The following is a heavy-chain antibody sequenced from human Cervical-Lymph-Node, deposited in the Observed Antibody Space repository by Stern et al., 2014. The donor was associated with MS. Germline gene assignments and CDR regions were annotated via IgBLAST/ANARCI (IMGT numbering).Heavy chain of an antibody. V-gene: IGHV4-31*11. J-gene: IGHJ4*02. CDR1: GGSLRSGAYY. Sequence: QVQLQESGPGLVKPSQTLSLTCAVYGGSLRSGAYYWSWIRQLPGKGLEWIGYIYFTGSTYYNPSLRSRLTMSVDTSKNQFSLKLTSVSAADTAVYYCAKWGFGQFEQFDYWGQGTLVTVSS. CDR2: IYFTGST. D-gene: IGHD3-10*01. CDR3: AKWGFGQFEQFDY.